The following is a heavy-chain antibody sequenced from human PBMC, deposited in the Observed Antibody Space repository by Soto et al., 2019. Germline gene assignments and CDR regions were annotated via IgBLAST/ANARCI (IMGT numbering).Heavy chain of an antibody. V-gene: IGHV4-34*01. Sequence: QVQLRQWGAGLLKPSEILSLTCTVYAGSIDNYSWHWIRQPPGKGLEWIGEVNHGGSTTNNPSLRSRITISADTSKKPFSVKLSSVTAAATAVYFCAMLGAVMGAYGMDVWGQGPTVTVSS. CDR2: VNHGGST. CDR3: AMLGAVMGAYGMDV. CDR1: AGSIDNYS. D-gene: IGHD3-16*01. J-gene: IGHJ6*02.